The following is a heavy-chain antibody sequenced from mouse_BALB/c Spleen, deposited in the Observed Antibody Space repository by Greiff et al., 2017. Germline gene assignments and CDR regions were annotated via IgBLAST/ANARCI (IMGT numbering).Heavy chain of an antibody. CDR3: NEGDAGRDY. D-gene: IGHD3-3*01. CDR1: GFNIKDYY. CDR2: IDPENGDT. J-gene: IGHJ2*01. V-gene: IGHV14-4*02. Sequence: EVQLQQSGAELVRSGASVKLSCTASGFNIKDYYMHWVKQRPEQGLEWIGWIDPENGDTEYAPKFQGKATMTADTSSNTAYLQLSSLTSEDTAVYYCNEGDAGRDYWGQGTTLTVSS.